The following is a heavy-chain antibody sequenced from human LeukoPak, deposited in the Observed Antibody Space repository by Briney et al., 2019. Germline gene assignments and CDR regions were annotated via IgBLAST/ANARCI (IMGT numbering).Heavy chain of an antibody. V-gene: IGHV3-30*04. D-gene: IGHD3-10*01. CDR1: GVTFSSYA. J-gene: IGHJ4*02. CDR2: ISYDDGSKK. CDR3: SKERPEEYYGSGSYFDY. Sequence: PGGSLRLFCADSGVTFSSYAMHWVRQAPGKGLEWVAVISYDDGSKKYYADLVERRFTISRDNFKHTVYLEMNSLRVEDTAMYYCSKERPEEYYGSGSYFDYWGQGTLVTVSS.